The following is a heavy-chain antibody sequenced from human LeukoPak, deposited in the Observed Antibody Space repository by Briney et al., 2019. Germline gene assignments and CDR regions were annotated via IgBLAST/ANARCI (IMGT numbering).Heavy chain of an antibody. V-gene: IGHV3-11*01. CDR1: GFTFSGYW. CDR3: ARGIGRFRTNDY. D-gene: IGHD1-26*01. Sequence: PGGSLRLSCVASGFTFSGYWMSWIRQAPGKGLEWVSYISSSGSTIYYADSVKGRFTISRDNAKNSLYLQMNSLRAEDTAVYYCARGIGRFRTNDYWGQGTLVTVSS. J-gene: IGHJ4*02. CDR2: ISSSGSTI.